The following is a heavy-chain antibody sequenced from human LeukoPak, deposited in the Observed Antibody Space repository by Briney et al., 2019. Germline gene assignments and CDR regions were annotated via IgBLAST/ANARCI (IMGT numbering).Heavy chain of an antibody. CDR3: ARGGTGAFDY. CDR1: GGSFSGYY. J-gene: IGHJ4*02. CDR2: INHSGST. Sequence: SETLSLTCAVYGGSFSGYYWSWIRQPPGKGLEWIGEINHSGSTNYNPSLKSRVTISVDTSKNQFSLKLSSVTAADTALYYCARGGTGAFDYWGQGILVTVSS. D-gene: IGHD2-8*02. V-gene: IGHV4-34*01.